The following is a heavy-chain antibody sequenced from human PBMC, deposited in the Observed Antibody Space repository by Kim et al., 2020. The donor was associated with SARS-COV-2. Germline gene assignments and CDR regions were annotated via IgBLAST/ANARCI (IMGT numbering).Heavy chain of an antibody. D-gene: IGHD3-10*01. V-gene: IGHV3-74*01. J-gene: IGHJ4*02. Sequence: GSVKCRLTISRDNAKNTLYLQMNRLRAEDTAVYYCARGGFPGALDYWGQGTLVTVSS. CDR3: ARGGFPGALDY.